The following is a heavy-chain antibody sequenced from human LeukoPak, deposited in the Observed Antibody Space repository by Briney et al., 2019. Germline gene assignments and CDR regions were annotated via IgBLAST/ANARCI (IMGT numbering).Heavy chain of an antibody. CDR1: GGSFSGYY. Sequence: SETLSLTCAVYGGSFSGYYWSWIRQPPGKGLEWIGEINHSGSTNYSPSLKSRVTISVDTSKNQFSLKLSSVTAADTAVYYCARGPQRAFDIWGQGTMVTVSS. CDR3: ARGPQRAFDI. CDR2: INHSGST. V-gene: IGHV4-34*01. J-gene: IGHJ3*02.